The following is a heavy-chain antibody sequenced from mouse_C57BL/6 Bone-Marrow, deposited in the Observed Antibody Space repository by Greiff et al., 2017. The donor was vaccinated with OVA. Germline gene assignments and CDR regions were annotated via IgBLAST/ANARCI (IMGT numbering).Heavy chain of an antibody. J-gene: IGHJ4*01. Sequence: EVQLQQSGPVLVKPGASVKMSCKASGYTFTDYYMNWVKQSHGKSLEWIGVINPYNGGTSYNQKFKGKATLTVDKSSSTAYMQLSSLTSEDSAVYFCAREDRSNRAMDYWGQGTSVTVSS. CDR1: GYTFTDYY. CDR2: INPYNGGT. V-gene: IGHV1-19*01. D-gene: IGHD1-1*01. CDR3: AREDRSNRAMDY.